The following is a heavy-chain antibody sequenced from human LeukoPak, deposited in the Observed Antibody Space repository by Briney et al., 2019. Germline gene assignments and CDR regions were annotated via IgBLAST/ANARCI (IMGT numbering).Heavy chain of an antibody. D-gene: IGHD3-10*01. CDR1: GFTFNNYW. J-gene: IGHJ3*02. CDR3: AIWGGGYFFEI. Sequence: GGSLRLSCAASGFTFNNYWMIWVRQAPGKGLEWVANIKKDGSEKFFVDSVKGRFTFARDNAQNSLYVQMNGLRVEDTAIYYCAIWGGGYFFEIGAKGKMVPFFS. CDR2: IKKDGSEK. V-gene: IGHV3-7*01.